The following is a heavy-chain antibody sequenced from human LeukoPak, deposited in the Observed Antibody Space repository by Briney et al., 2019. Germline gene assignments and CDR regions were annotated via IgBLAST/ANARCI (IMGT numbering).Heavy chain of an antibody. Sequence: GGSLRLSCAASGFTFSSYSMNWVRQAPGKGLEWVSSISSSSSYIYYADSVKGRFTISRDNAKNSLYLQMNSLRAEDTAVYYCARDSRGYCSSTSCYAFDYWGQGTLVTVSS. CDR3: ARDSRGYCSSTSCYAFDY. CDR2: ISSSSSYI. J-gene: IGHJ4*02. V-gene: IGHV3-21*01. CDR1: GFTFSSYS. D-gene: IGHD2-2*01.